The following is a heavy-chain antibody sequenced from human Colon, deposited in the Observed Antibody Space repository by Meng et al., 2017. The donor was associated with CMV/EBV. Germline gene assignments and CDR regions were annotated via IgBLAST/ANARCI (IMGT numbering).Heavy chain of an antibody. J-gene: IGHJ6*02. Sequence: GPLKISCAASGFVFSTSAMSWVRQAPGKGLEWVAGLSPGGGATYYAQSVRGRFTVSRDNSKNMVFLQLNSLRAEDTAVYYCAKGHNTAGFHPSYYGLDVWGQGTLVTVSS. CDR2: LSPGGGAT. CDR3: AKGHNTAGFHPSYYGLDV. CDR1: GFVFSTSA. V-gene: IGHV3-23*01. D-gene: IGHD2-8*02.